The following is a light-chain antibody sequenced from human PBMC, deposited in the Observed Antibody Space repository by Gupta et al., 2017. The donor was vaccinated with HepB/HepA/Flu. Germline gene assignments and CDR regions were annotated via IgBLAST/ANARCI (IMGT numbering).Light chain of an antibody. CDR3: GSDAGSNNFV. CDR2: EVT. Sequence: SALTQPPSASGSPGPSVTISRTVTSSDVGSYNSVSWYQQHPGNAPKLMIYEVTTRPSGVPGRFSGSKSGNTASLTVSVHEEEEEADYYYGSDAGSNNFVFGSGTKVTVL. J-gene: IGLJ1*01. V-gene: IGLV2-8*01. CDR1: SSDVGSYNS.